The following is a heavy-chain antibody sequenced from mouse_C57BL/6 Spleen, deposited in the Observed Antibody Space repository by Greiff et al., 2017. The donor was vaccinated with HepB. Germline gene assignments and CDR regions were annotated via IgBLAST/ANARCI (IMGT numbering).Heavy chain of an antibody. J-gene: IGHJ1*03. Sequence: QVQLQQPGAELVRPGSSVKLSCKASGYTFTSYWMDWVKQRPGQGLEWIGNIYPSDSETHYNQKFKDKATLTVDKSSSTAYMQLSILTSEDSAVYYVARITTGERDWYFDVWCTGTTVTVSS. CDR3: ARITTGERDWYFDV. D-gene: IGHD1-1*01. V-gene: IGHV1-61*01. CDR1: GYTFTSYW. CDR2: IYPSDSET.